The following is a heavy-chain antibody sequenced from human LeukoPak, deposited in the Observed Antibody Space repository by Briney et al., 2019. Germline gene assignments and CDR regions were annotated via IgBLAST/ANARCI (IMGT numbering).Heavy chain of an antibody. CDR3: AKDPGAAGSYGMDV. D-gene: IGHD6-13*01. CDR2: ISGSGGST. Sequence: PGGSLRLSCAASGFTFSSYAMSWVRQAPGKGLEWVSAISGSGGSTYYADSVKGRFTISRDNSKNTLYLQMNSLRAEDTAVYYSAKDPGAAGSYGMDVWGQGTTVTVSS. CDR1: GFTFSSYA. V-gene: IGHV3-23*01. J-gene: IGHJ6*02.